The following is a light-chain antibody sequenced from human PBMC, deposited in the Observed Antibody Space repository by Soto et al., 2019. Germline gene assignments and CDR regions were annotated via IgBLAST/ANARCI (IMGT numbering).Light chain of an antibody. CDR3: QQRTT. V-gene: IGKV1-33*01. CDR2: DAS. J-gene: IGKJ4*01. Sequence: DIQMTQSPSSLSASVGDRVTITCQASQDISNYLNWYQQKPGKAPKLLIYDASNLETEVPSRFSGSGSGTDFTFTISSLQPEDIATYNCQQRTTFGGGTKVEIK. CDR1: QDISNY.